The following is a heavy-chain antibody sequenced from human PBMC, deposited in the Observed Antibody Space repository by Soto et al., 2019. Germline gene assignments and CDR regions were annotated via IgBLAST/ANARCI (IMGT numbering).Heavy chain of an antibody. Sequence: SETLSLTCAVYGGSFSGYYWSWIRQPPGKGLEWIGEINHSGSTNYNPSLKSRVTISVDTSKNQYSLKLSSVTAADTAVYYCARGTAGYLRIFDYWGQGTLVTVSS. CDR3: ARGTAGYLRIFDY. V-gene: IGHV4-34*01. CDR1: GGSFSGYY. CDR2: INHSGST. D-gene: IGHD5-12*01. J-gene: IGHJ4*02.